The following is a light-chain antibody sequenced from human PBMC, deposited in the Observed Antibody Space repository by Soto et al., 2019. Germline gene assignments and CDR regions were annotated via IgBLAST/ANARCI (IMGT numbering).Light chain of an antibody. CDR2: EVT. J-gene: IGLJ1*01. CDR3: CAYAGTSTCV. V-gene: IGLV2-23*02. CDR1: TSDVGNYNL. Sequence: QSVLTQPASVSGSPGQSITISCTGTTSDVGNYNLVSWYQQHPTKAPKLLIYEVTKRPSGVSNRFSGSKSGSTASLTISGLQAEDAADNYCCAYAGTSTCVFGSGTKVTVL.